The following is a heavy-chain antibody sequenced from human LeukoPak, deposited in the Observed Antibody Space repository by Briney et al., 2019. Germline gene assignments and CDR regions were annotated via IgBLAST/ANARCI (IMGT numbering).Heavy chain of an antibody. Sequence: SETLSLTCAVYGGSFSGYYWSWIRQPPGKGLEWIGEINHSGSTNYNPSLKSRVTISVDTSKNQFSLKLSSVTAADTAVYYCARRYCSSTSCYLMVKNWFDPWGQGTLVTVSS. D-gene: IGHD2-2*01. CDR1: GGSFSGYY. CDR3: ARRYCSSTSCYLMVKNWFDP. V-gene: IGHV4-34*01. J-gene: IGHJ5*02. CDR2: INHSGST.